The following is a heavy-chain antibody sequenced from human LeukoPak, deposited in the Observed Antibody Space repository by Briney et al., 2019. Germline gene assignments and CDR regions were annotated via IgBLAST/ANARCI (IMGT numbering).Heavy chain of an antibody. V-gene: IGHV3-48*03. CDR3: CGGRRPGVGKYYFDY. D-gene: IGHD2-15*01. CDR1: GFTFSSYE. Sequence: PGGSLRLSCAASGFTFSSYEMNWVRQAPGKGLEWVSYISSSGSTIYYADSVKGRFTISRDNAKNSLYLQMNSLRAEDTAVYYCCGGRRPGVGKYYFDYWGQGTLVTVSS. CDR2: ISSSGSTI. J-gene: IGHJ4*02.